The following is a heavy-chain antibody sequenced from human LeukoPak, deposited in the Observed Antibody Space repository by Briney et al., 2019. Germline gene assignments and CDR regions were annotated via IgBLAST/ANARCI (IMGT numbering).Heavy chain of an antibody. CDR3: ARQGSGGRSFDV. CDR1: GGSITTYY. V-gene: IGHV4-59*08. J-gene: IGHJ3*01. Sequence: SETLSLTCTVSGGSITTYYWTWIRQPPGKGLEWIGYIYNSGNANYNPSLKSRVTISIDTSRNQVSLRLSSVTAADTAAYYCARQGSGGRSFDVWGQGTMVTVSS. CDR2: IYNSGNA. D-gene: IGHD1-26*01.